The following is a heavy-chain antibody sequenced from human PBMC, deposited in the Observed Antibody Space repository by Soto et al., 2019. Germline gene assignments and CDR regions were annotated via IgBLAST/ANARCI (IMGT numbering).Heavy chain of an antibody. J-gene: IGHJ2*01. CDR1: GFTFSTYS. CDR2: ISPSSRYI. D-gene: IGHD4-17*01. Sequence: EVQLEESGGGQVKPGGSLRLSCAAFGFTFSTYSMSWVRQAPGKGLEWVSSISPSSRYIYYADSVKGRFTISRDNAHNSLSLQMNSLSPEDTAMYLCASTVVTPLGFDLWGRGTLVTVSS. CDR3: ASTVVTPLGFDL. V-gene: IGHV3-21*01.